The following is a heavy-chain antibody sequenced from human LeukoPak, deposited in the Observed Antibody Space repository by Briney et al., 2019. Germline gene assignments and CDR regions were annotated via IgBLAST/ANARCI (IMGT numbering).Heavy chain of an antibody. Sequence: SETLSLTCTVSGGSISRYYWNWIRQPPGKGLEWIGFIYDTGTSNYNPSLESRVTISVDTSKNQFSLKLSSVTAADTAVYYCARQRKSTYYYGSGSSIYYYYYGMDVWGQGTTVTVSS. CDR3: ARQRKSTYYYGSGSSIYYYYYGMDV. J-gene: IGHJ6*02. D-gene: IGHD3-10*01. V-gene: IGHV4-59*08. CDR1: GGSISRYY. CDR2: IYDTGTS.